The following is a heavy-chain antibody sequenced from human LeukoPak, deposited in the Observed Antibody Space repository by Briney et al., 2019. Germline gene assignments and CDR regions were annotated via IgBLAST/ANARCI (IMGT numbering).Heavy chain of an antibody. CDR1: GYTFTSYG. CDR2: ISAYNGNT. J-gene: IGHJ4*02. CDR3: ARDSPYYDILPGYYIGDY. Sequence: ASVKVSCKASGYTFTSYGISWVRQAPGQGLEWMGWISAYNGNTNYAQKLQGRVTMTTDTSTSTAYMELRSLRSDDTAVYYCARDSPYYDILPGYYIGDYWGQGTLVTVSS. D-gene: IGHD3-9*01. V-gene: IGHV1-18*04.